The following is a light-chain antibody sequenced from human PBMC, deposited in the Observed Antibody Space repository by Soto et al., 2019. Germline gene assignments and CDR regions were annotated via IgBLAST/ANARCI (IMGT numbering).Light chain of an antibody. CDR3: AAWDDSLNGPV. J-gene: IGLJ3*02. CDR1: SSNIGSNP. CDR2: INN. V-gene: IGLV1-44*01. Sequence: QAVVTQPPSASGTPGQRVTISCSGNSSNIGSNPVNWYQQLPGTAPKLLIYINNQRPSGVPDRFSGSKSGTSASLAISGLQSEDEADYYCAAWDDSLNGPVFGGGTKVTVL.